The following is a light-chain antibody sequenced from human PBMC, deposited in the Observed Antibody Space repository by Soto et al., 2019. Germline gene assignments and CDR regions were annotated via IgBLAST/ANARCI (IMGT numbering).Light chain of an antibody. CDR3: CSYEVISTYV. CDR1: SSDVGGYDL. J-gene: IGLJ1*01. CDR2: EGS. V-gene: IGLV2-23*01. Sequence: VLTQPASVSGSPGQSITISCTGTSSDVGGYDLVSWYQQHPGKAPKLMIYEGSKRPSGVSNRFSGSKSGNTASLTISGLQAEDEADYYCCSYEVISTYVFGTGTKVTVL.